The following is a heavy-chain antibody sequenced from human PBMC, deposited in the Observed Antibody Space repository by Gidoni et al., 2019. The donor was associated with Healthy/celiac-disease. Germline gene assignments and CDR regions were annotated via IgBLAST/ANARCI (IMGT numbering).Heavy chain of an antibody. CDR2: IYYSGST. Sequence: QVQLQESGPGLVKPSETLSLTCTVSVASISSYYWSWIRQPPGKGLEWIGYIYYSGSTNYNPSLKSRVTISVDTSKNQFSLKLSSVTAADTAVYYCARSYYGDYNWFDPWGQGTLVTVSS. V-gene: IGHV4-59*08. J-gene: IGHJ5*02. D-gene: IGHD4-17*01. CDR3: ARSYYGDYNWFDP. CDR1: VASISSYY.